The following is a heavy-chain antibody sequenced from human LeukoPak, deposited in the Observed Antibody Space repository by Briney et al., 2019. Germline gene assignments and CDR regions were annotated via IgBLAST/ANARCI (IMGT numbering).Heavy chain of an antibody. CDR3: ARGDGLWFGELLSAFDI. Sequence: NPSETLSLTCTVSGGSISSYYWSWIRQPPGKGLEWIGYIYYSGSTNYNPSLKSRVTISVDTSKYQFSLKLSSVTAADTAVYYCARGDGLWFGELLSAFDIWGQGTMVTVSS. J-gene: IGHJ3*02. V-gene: IGHV4-59*01. CDR1: GGSISSYY. D-gene: IGHD3-10*01. CDR2: IYYSGST.